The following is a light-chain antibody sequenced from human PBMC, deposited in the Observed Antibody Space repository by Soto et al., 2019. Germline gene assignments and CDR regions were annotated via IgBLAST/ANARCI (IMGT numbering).Light chain of an antibody. Sequence: EIVLTQSPGTLSLSPGERATLSCRASQSVSSNYLGWFQQKPGQAPRLLIFGASYRDTGIPDRFSGSGSGTDFTLTISRLEPEDFAIYYCQQYGSSPGTFGQGTKVEVK. CDR2: GAS. J-gene: IGKJ1*01. V-gene: IGKV3-20*01. CDR1: QSVSSNY. CDR3: QQYGSSPGT.